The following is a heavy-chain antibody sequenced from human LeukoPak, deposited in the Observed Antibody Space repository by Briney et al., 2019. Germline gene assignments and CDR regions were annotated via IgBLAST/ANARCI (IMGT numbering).Heavy chain of an antibody. D-gene: IGHD4-23*01. J-gene: IGHJ4*02. CDR3: ARDSGARWPAYHFDY. Sequence: GGSLRLSCAASGFTFSSYSMNWVRQAAAKGLEWVSYISSSSNTIYYADSVKGRFTVSRDNAKNSLYLQMNSLRAEDTAVYYCARDSGARWPAYHFDYWGQGTLVTVSS. CDR1: GFTFSSYS. CDR2: ISSSSNTI. V-gene: IGHV3-48*01.